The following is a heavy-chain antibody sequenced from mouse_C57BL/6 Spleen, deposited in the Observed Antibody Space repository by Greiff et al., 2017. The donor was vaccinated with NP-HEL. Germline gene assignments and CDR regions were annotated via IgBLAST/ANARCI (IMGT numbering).Heavy chain of an antibody. D-gene: IGHD3-2*02. CDR3: ARAPLDSSGPWCAY. V-gene: IGHV5-17*01. J-gene: IGHJ3*01. CDR1: GFTFSDYG. CDR2: ISSGSSTI. Sequence: EVMLVESGGGLVKPGGSLKLSCAASGFTFSDYGMHWVRQAPEKGLEWVAYISSGSSTIYYADTVKGRFTISRDNAKNTLFLQMTSLRSEDTAMYYCARAPLDSSGPWCAYWGQGTLVTVSA.